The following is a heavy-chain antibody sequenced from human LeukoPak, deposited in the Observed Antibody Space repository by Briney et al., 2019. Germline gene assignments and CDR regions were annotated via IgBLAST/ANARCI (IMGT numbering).Heavy chain of an antibody. CDR1: GGSISSYY. V-gene: IGHV4-59*12. CDR2: IYYSGST. J-gene: IGHJ6*04. Sequence: SETLSLTCTVSGGSISSYYWSWIRQPPGKGLEWIGYIYYSGSTNYNPSLKSRVTISVDTSKNQFSLKLSSVTAADTAVYYCAREVLGYDFWSGYLDVWGKGTTVTVSS. D-gene: IGHD3-3*01. CDR3: AREVLGYDFWSGYLDV.